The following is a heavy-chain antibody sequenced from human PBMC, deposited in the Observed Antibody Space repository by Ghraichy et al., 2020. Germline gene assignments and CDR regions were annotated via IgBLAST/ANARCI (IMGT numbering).Heavy chain of an antibody. D-gene: IGHD2-21*01. CDR2: IYSSGSVT. J-gene: IGHJ4*02. V-gene: IGHV3-48*03. Sequence: GESLNISCAPSGFTFSTSKMHWIRQAPGKGLEWVAYIYSSGSVTLYADSVKGRFTISRDNAKNALYLQMNSLSTEDTAVYYCVREGITDCFFHYWGLGTLVTVSS. CDR1: GFTFSTSK. CDR3: VREGITDCFFHY.